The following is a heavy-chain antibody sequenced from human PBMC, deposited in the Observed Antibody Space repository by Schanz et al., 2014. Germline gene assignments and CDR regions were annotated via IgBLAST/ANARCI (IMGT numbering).Heavy chain of an antibody. D-gene: IGHD3-10*01. CDR3: ARGPIPIQGVPMDF. J-gene: IGHJ4*02. Sequence: QVQLVESGGGVVRPGRSLRLSCAASGFTFSSYGMHWVRQAPGKGLEWVAIIWYDGSNKYYADSVKGRFTISRDNSKDTLYLQMSGLTPEDTAVYYCARGPIPIQGVPMDFWGQGTLVTVSS. V-gene: IGHV3-33*01. CDR1: GFTFSSYG. CDR2: IWYDGSNK.